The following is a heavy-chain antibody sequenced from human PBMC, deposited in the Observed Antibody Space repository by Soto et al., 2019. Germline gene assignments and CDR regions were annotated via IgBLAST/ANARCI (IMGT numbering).Heavy chain of an antibody. CDR2: ISFDGSNQ. D-gene: IGHD5-12*01. V-gene: IGHV3-30*18. Sequence: GGSLRLSCSAFGFTFSSYGMHWVRQAPGKGLEWVAVISFDGSNQYYADSVKGRFTISRGNSKNTLSLQMNSLRAEDTAVYYCAKEAIYSGYDPFNWLDSWGQGTLVTVSS. CDR3: AKEAIYSGYDPFNWLDS. CDR1: GFTFSSYG. J-gene: IGHJ5*01.